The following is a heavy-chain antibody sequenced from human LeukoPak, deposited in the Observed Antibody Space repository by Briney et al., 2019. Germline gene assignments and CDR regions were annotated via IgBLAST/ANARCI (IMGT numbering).Heavy chain of an antibody. V-gene: IGHV3-30*01. Sequence: GRSLRLPCAASGFTFSSYAMHWVRQAPGKGLEWVAVISYDGSNKYYADSVKGRFTISRDNSKNTLYLQMNSLRAEDTAVCYCARESNLITTFDYWGQGTLVTVSS. CDR2: ISYDGSNK. D-gene: IGHD3-3*01. CDR1: GFTFSSYA. J-gene: IGHJ4*02. CDR3: ARESNLITTFDY.